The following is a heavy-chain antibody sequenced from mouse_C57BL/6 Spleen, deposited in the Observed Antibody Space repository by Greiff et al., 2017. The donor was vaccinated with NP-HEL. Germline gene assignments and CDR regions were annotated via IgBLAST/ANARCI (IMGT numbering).Heavy chain of an antibody. D-gene: IGHD1-1*01. V-gene: IGHV1-59*01. J-gene: IGHJ4*01. Sequence: QVQLQQPGAELVRPGTSVKLSCKASGYTFTSYWMHWVKQRPGQGLEWIGVIDPSDSYTNYNQKFKGTATLTVDTSSSTAYMQVSSLTSEDSAVYYCARRGLLRSLAMDYWGQGTSVTVSS. CDR3: ARRGLLRSLAMDY. CDR2: IDPSDSYT. CDR1: GYTFTSYW.